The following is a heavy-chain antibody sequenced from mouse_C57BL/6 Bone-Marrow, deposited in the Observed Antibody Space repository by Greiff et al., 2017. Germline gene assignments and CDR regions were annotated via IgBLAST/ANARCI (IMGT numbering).Heavy chain of an antibody. V-gene: IGHV1-64*01. CDR2: IHPNSGST. J-gene: IGHJ2*01. CDR3: ARAVITTVVATDY. Sequence: QVQLKQPGAELVKPGASVKLSCKASGYTFTSYWMHWVKQRPGQGLEWIGMIHPNSGSTNYNEKFKSKATLTVAKSSSTAYMQLSSLTSEDSAVYYCARAVITTVVATDYWGQGTTLTVSS. D-gene: IGHD1-1*01. CDR1: GYTFTSYW.